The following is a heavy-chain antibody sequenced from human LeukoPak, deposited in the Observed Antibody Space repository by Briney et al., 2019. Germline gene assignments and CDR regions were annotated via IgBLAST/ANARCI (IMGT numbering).Heavy chain of an antibody. V-gene: IGHV3-30-3*01. D-gene: IGHD6-19*01. Sequence: GRSLRLSCAASGFTFSSYAMHWVRQAPGKGREWVAVISYDGSNKYYADSVKGRFTISRDNSKNTLYLQMNSLRAEDTAVYYCARGDGSGWSGDYWGQGTLVTVSS. CDR3: ARGDGSGWSGDY. J-gene: IGHJ4*02. CDR2: ISYDGSNK. CDR1: GFTFSSYA.